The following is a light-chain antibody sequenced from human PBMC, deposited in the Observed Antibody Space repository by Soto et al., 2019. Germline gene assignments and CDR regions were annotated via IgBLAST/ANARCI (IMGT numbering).Light chain of an antibody. J-gene: IGKJ2*01. CDR3: QQYDNLPTYT. CDR1: QDISNY. V-gene: IGKV1-33*01. Sequence: DIQMTQSPSSLSASVGDRVTITCQASQDISNYLNWYQQKPGKAPKLLIYDASNLETGVPSRFSGRGSGTDFTFTISSLQPEDIATNYCQQYDNLPTYTFGQGTKLEIK. CDR2: DAS.